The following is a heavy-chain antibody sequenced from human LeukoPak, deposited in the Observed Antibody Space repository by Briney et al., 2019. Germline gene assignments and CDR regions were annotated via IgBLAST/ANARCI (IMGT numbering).Heavy chain of an antibody. J-gene: IGHJ6*03. D-gene: IGHD4-11*01. CDR3: ARGKPPDYTTYYYMEV. V-gene: IGHV1-69*05. CDR2: IIPIFGTA. CDR1: GYTFTSYG. Sequence: SVKVSCKASGYTFTSYGISWVRQAPGQGLEWMGGIIPIFGTANYAQKFQGRVTITTDESTSAAYMELSSLRSEDTAVYYCARGKPPDYTTYYYMEVWGKGTTVTVSS.